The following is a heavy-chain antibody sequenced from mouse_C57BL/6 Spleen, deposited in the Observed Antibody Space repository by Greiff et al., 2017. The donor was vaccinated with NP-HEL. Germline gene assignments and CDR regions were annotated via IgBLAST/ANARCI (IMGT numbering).Heavy chain of an antibody. CDR1: GFTFTDYY. D-gene: IGHD4-1*01. J-gene: IGHJ2*01. V-gene: IGHV7-3*01. Sequence: EVQVVESGGGLVQPGGSLSLSCAASGFTFTDYYMSWVRQPPGKALEWLGFIRNKANGYTTEYSASVKGRFTISRDNSQSSLYLQMNALRAEDSATYYCARYGANFYYFDYWGQGTTLTVSS. CDR3: ARYGANFYYFDY. CDR2: IRNKANGYTT.